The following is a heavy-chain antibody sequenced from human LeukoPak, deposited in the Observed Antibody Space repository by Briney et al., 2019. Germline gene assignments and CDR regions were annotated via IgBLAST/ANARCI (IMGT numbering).Heavy chain of an antibody. D-gene: IGHD6-6*01. CDR1: GGSISSYY. CDR3: ARDGDSSSTYNWFDP. J-gene: IGHJ5*02. V-gene: IGHV4-59*12. CDR2: IYYSGST. Sequence: PSETLSLTCTVSGGSISSYYWSWIRQPPGKGLEWIGYIYYSGSTNYNPSLKSRVTISVDTSKNQFSLKLSSVTAADTAVYYCARDGDSSSTYNWFDPWGQGTLVTVSS.